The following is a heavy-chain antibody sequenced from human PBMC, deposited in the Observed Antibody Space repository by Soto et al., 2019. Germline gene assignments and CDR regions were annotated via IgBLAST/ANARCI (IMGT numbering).Heavy chain of an antibody. V-gene: IGHV5-51*01. CDR3: ARGAVAGTRYYYYYMDV. D-gene: IGHD6-19*01. CDR1: GYSFTSYW. CDR2: IYPGDSDT. Sequence: PGESLKISCKGSGYSFTSYWIGWVRQMPGKGLEWMGIIYPGDSDTRYSPSFQGQVTISADKSISTAYLQWSSLKASDTAMYYCARGAVAGTRYYYYYMDVWGKGTTVTVSS. J-gene: IGHJ6*03.